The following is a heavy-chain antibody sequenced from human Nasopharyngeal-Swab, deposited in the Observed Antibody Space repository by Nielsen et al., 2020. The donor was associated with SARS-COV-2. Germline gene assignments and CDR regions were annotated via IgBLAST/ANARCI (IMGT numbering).Heavy chain of an antibody. J-gene: IGHJ6*02. CDR1: GYTFTSYG. CDR3: ARQGSGYTSHEPYYYGMDV. CDR2: ISAYNGNT. D-gene: IGHD3-3*01. Sequence: ASVKVSCKASGYTFTSYGISWVRQAPGQGLEWMGWISAYNGNTNYAQKLQGRVTMTTDTSTSTAYMELRSLRSGDTAVYYCARQGSGYTSHEPYYYGMDVWGQGTTVTVSS. V-gene: IGHV1-18*01.